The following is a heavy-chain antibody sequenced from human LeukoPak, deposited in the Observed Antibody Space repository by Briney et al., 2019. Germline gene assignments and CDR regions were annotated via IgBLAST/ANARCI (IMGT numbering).Heavy chain of an antibody. J-gene: IGHJ4*02. V-gene: IGHV3-11*06. CDR3: ARDRGVGDSSNWHDY. CDR2: ISSSNTYT. CDR1: GFTFSDYY. D-gene: IGHD6-13*01. Sequence: GGSLRLSCAASGFTFSDYYMSWIRQAPGKGLEWVSYISSSNTYTTYADSVKGRFTISRDNAKNSLYLQMNSLRSEDTAVYYCARDRGVGDSSNWHDYWGQGTLVTVSS.